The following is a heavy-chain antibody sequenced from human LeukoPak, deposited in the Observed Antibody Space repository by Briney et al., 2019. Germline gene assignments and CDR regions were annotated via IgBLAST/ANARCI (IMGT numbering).Heavy chain of an antibody. D-gene: IGHD6-13*01. J-gene: IGHJ4*02. V-gene: IGHV3-48*01. CDR2: ISGSSGII. CDR3: ATGIADY. CDR1: GFTFNTYT. Sequence: GGSLRLSCAASGFTFNTYTMNWVRQAPGKGLEWVSYISGSSGIIDYADSVRGRFTISRDNAKNSLYLQMNSLRAEDTAVYYCATGIADYWGQGTLVTVSS.